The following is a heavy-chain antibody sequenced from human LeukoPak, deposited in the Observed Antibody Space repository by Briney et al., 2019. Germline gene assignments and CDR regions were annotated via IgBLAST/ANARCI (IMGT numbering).Heavy chain of an antibody. CDR2: IYYSGST. CDR1: GGSISGYS. J-gene: IGHJ5*02. CDR3: ARAKLINWFDP. V-gene: IGHV4-59*01. D-gene: IGHD1-1*01. Sequence: SETLSLPCTVSGGSISGYSSSWMRQPPGKALECIVYIYYSGSTNYNPSLKSQVTMSVDTYKDQCSLSLSSVTAADTAVYYCARAKLINWFDPWGQGTLVTVSS.